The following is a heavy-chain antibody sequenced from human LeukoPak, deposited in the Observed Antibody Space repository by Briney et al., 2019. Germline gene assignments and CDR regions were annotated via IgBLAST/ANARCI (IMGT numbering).Heavy chain of an antibody. D-gene: IGHD3-22*01. CDR2: IYSGGSP. CDR1: GFTVRSSY. CDR3: ARDGADNSGYYFGSV. V-gene: IGHV3-53*01. Sequence: GGSLRLSCAASGFTVRSSYMSWVRQGPGKGLERVSVIYSGGSPDYADSAKGRFTISSDNSENTLYLQMNSLRVEDTAVYYCARDGADNSGYYFGSVWGQGTMVTVSS. J-gene: IGHJ3*01.